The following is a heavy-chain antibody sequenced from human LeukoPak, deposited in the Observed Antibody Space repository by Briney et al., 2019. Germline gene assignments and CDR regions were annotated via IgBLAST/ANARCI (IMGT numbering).Heavy chain of an antibody. J-gene: IGHJ4*02. CDR2: IYPGDSDT. CDR1: GYSFTSYW. CDR3: ARLSSGGEGGYYFDY. Sequence: GESLQISFQGSGYSFTSYWIVWVRPMPGKGLEWMGIIYPGDSDTRYSPSFRGQVTISADKSISTAYLQWSSLKASDTAMYYCARLSSGGEGGYYFDYWGQGTLVTVSS. D-gene: IGHD6-19*01. V-gene: IGHV5-51*01.